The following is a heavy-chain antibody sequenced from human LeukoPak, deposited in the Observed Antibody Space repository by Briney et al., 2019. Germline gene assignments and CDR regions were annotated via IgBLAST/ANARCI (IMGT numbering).Heavy chain of an antibody. J-gene: IGHJ4*02. CDR1: GFTFSSYS. D-gene: IGHD2-8*01. V-gene: IGHV3-21*06. CDR2: ISSSSDYI. CDR3: TRGTDGLWDF. Sequence: GGSLRLSCAASGFTFSSYSMTGVRQAPGRGLEWVSSISSSSDYIFYADSVKGRFTISRDNAKNSLYLQMNSLRAEATAVYYCTRGTDGLWDFWGQGTLVTVSS.